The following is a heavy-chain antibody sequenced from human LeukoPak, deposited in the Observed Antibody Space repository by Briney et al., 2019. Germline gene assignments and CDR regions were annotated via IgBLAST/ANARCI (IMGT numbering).Heavy chain of an antibody. V-gene: IGHV3-30-3*01. J-gene: IGHJ4*02. Sequence: GRSLRLSCAASGFTFSSYAMHWVRQVPGKGLEWVAVISYDGSNKYYADSVKGRFTISRDNSKNTLYLQMNSLRAEDTAVYYCARDGPPLRFLEWLFDYWGQGTLVTVSS. CDR3: ARDGPPLRFLEWLFDY. CDR2: ISYDGSNK. CDR1: GFTFSSYA. D-gene: IGHD3-3*01.